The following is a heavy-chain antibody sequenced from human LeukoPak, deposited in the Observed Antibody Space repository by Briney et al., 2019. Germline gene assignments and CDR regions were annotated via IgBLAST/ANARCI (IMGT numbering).Heavy chain of an antibody. Sequence: PGGSLRLSCVASGFSFSAYAMSWVRQAPGKGLEWVSAISGSGGSTYYADSVKGRFTISRDNSKNTLYLQMNSLRAEDTAVYYCAKSSPAIPGGYWGQGTLVTVSS. D-gene: IGHD5-18*01. CDR3: AKSSPAIPGGY. V-gene: IGHV3-23*01. CDR1: GFSFSAYA. CDR2: ISGSGGST. J-gene: IGHJ4*02.